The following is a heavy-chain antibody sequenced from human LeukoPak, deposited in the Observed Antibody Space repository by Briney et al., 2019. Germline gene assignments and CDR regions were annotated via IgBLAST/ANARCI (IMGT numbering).Heavy chain of an antibody. CDR3: ARDEYYYDSSGYYY. CDR2: ISYDGSNK. D-gene: IGHD3-22*01. J-gene: IGHJ4*02. V-gene: IGHV3-30-3*01. Sequence: GGSLRLSCAASGFTFSSYAMHWVRQAPGKGLEWVAVISYDGSNKYYADSVKGRFTISRDNSKNTLYLQMNSLRAEDTAVYYCARDEYYYDSSGYYYWGQGALVTVSS. CDR1: GFTFSSYA.